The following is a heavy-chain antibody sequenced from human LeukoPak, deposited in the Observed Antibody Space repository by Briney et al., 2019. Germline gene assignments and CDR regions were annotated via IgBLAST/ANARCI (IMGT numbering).Heavy chain of an antibody. V-gene: IGHV3-23*01. D-gene: IGHD3-22*01. J-gene: IGHJ4*02. Sequence: GGSLRLSCAASGFTFSSYAMSWVRQAPGKGLEWVSGISGSGTSTYYADSVKGRFTISRDNSKNALYLQMNSLRADETAVYYCAKEVYSDSSGYFDYWGQGTLVSVSS. CDR1: GFTFSSYA. CDR2: ISGSGTST. CDR3: AKEVYSDSSGYFDY.